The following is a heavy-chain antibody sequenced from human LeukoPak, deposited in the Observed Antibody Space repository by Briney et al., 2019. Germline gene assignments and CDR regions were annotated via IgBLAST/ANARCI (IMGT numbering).Heavy chain of an antibody. J-gene: IGHJ4*02. Sequence: GESLKISCKGSGYSFTTSWVAWVRQMPGKGLEWMGIIYPGDSDTRYSPPFQGQVTISADKSLTTAYLQWSSLKASDTAMYYCARGVADSVGYYFDHWGQGTLVTVSS. CDR1: GYSFTTSW. CDR2: IYPGDSDT. V-gene: IGHV5-51*01. CDR3: ARGVADSVGYYFDH. D-gene: IGHD2-15*01.